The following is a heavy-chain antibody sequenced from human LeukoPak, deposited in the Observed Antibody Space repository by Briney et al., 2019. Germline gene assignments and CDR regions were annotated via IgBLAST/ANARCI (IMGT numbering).Heavy chain of an antibody. CDR3: ARVSYSSGWYFDY. D-gene: IGHD6-19*01. V-gene: IGHV3-7*01. J-gene: IGHJ4*02. CDR2: IKQDGSEK. CDR1: GCTVRSYW. Sequence: GGSLRLSCAASGCTVRSYWMSWVRQAPGKGLEWVANIKQDGSEKYYVDSVKGRFTISRDNAKNSLYLQMNSLRAEDTAVYYCARVSYSSGWYFDYWGQGTLVTVSS.